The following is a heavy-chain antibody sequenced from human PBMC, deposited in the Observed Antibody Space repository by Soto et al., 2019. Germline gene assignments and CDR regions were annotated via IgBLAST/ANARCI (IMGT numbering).Heavy chain of an antibody. Sequence: SETLSLTCTVSGGSISSGGYYWSWIRQHPGKGLEWIGYIYYSGSTYYNPSLKSRVTISVDTSKNQFSLKLSSVTAADTAVYYCARFLLRFLEWSPAEGARYYYYYGMDVWGKETTVSVSS. D-gene: IGHD3-3*01. CDR2: IYYSGST. CDR3: ARFLLRFLEWSPAEGARYYYYYGMDV. J-gene: IGHJ6*04. CDR1: GGSISSGGYY. V-gene: IGHV4-31*03.